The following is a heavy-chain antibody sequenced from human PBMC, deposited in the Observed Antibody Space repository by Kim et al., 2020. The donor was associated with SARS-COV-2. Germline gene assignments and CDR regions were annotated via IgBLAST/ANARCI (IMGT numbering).Heavy chain of an antibody. CDR3: AKIAAATTGNDY. V-gene: IGHV3-33*06. D-gene: IGHD6-13*01. J-gene: IGHJ4*02. Sequence: FYADAVEGRFTIARDNSKNTLYRQMNSVGAEDTAGYYGAKIAAATTGNDYWGQGTLVTVSS.